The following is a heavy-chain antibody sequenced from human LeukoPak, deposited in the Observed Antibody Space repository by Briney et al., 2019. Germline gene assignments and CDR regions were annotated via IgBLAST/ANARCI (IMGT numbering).Heavy chain of an antibody. CDR2: ISYDGSNK. J-gene: IGHJ5*02. D-gene: IGHD6-19*01. V-gene: IGHV3-30*18. CDR3: AKDRGYGSGWSFGH. CDR1: GFTFSSYG. Sequence: GGSLRLSCAASGFTFSSYGMHWVRQAPGKGLEWAAVISYDGSNKYYADSVKGRFTISRDNSKNTLYLQMNSLRAEDTAVYYCAKDRGYGSGWSFGHWGQGTLVTVSS.